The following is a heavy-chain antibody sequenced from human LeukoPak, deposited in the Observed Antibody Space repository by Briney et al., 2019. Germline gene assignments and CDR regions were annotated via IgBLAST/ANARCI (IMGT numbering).Heavy chain of an antibody. D-gene: IGHD2/OR15-2a*01. V-gene: IGHV4-59*01. CDR2: IYYSGST. J-gene: IGHJ6*02. CDR3: ARDGPAYSTRWYDYYYGLDV. Sequence: SETLSLTCTVSGDSIGSYFWSWIRQSPGKGLEWIGHIYYSGSTNYNPSLKSRVAISVDTSRNQFSLKLSSVTAADTAIYYCARDGPAYSTRWYDYYYGLDVWGQGTTVTVS. CDR1: GDSIGSYF.